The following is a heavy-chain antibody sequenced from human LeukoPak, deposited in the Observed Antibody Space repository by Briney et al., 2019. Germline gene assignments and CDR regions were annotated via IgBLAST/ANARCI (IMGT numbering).Heavy chain of an antibody. CDR3: ARGGAARLHFQN. D-gene: IGHD6-6*01. CDR1: GGSISTYY. V-gene: IGHV4-59*01. J-gene: IGHJ1*01. CDR2: IYHSGST. Sequence: SETLSLTCTVSGGSISTYYWNWLRQPPGKGLEWIGYIYHSGSTIYNPSLQSRVTISVDTSKSQFSLNLNSVTAADTAVYYCARGGAARLHFQNWGQGTLVTVSS.